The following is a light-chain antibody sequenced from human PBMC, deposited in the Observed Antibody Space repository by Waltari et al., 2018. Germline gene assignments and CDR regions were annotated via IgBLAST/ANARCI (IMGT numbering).Light chain of an antibody. CDR1: QTISTY. CDR2: AAS. J-gene: IGKJ4*01. V-gene: IGKV1-39*01. Sequence: DIQMTQSPSSLSASEGDRVTITCRASQTISTYLNWYQQKPGKAPKLLIYAASSLQVGVPSRFSGSGSGTDFKLTISSLQPEDFATYYCQQSYSVPLTFGGGTRVEIK. CDR3: QQSYSVPLT.